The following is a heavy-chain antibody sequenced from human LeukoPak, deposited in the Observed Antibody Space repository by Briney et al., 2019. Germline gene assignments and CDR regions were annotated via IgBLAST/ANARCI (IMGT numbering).Heavy chain of an antibody. D-gene: IGHD3-22*01. Sequence: GASVKVSCKASGYTLTSYFIHWVRQAPGQGLEWMGIINPSGGSTSYAQKFQGRVTMTRDTSTSTVYMELSSLRSEDTAVYYCTRTYYYDSSGYYYGRDAFDIWGQGTMVTVSS. CDR2: INPSGGST. J-gene: IGHJ3*02. CDR1: GYTLTSYF. CDR3: TRTYYYDSSGYYYGRDAFDI. V-gene: IGHV1-46*01.